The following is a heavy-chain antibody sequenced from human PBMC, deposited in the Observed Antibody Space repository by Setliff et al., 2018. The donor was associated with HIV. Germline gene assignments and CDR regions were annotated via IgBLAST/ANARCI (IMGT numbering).Heavy chain of an antibody. J-gene: IGHJ4*02. CDR1: GFTFSSYW. CDR2: ISSRGSTI. V-gene: IGHV3-48*04. CDR3: AKDHATSSWFTALLDY. D-gene: IGHD6-13*01. Sequence: GGSLRLSCAASGFTFSSYWMNWVRQAPGKGLEWVSYISSRGSTIYYADSVKGRFTISRDNAKNSLYLQMNTLRAEDTAVYYCAKDHATSSWFTALLDYWGQGALVTVSS.